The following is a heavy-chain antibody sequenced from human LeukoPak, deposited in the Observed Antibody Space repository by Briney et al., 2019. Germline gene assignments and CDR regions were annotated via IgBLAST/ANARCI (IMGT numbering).Heavy chain of an antibody. CDR1: GGSISSSNW. V-gene: IGHV4-4*02. CDR3: ARGLSSSNAFDI. Sequence: PSGTLSLTCAVSGGSISSSNWWSWVRQPPGKGLEWIGYIYYSGSTNYNPSLKSRVTISVDTSKNQFSLKLSSVTAADTAVYYCARGLSSSNAFDIWGQGTMVTVSS. CDR2: IYYSGST. D-gene: IGHD6-6*01. J-gene: IGHJ3*02.